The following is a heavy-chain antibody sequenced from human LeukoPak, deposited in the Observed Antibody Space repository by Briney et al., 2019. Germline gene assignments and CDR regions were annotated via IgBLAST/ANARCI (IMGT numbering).Heavy chain of an antibody. D-gene: IGHD3-16*01. CDR3: AGGGYAAC. Sequence: GGSLRLSCAASGFTFSSYGMHWVRQAPGKGLEWVAFIRYDGSNKYYADSVKGRFTISRDNAKNSLYLQINSLRAEDTAVYYCAGGGYAACWGQGTLVTVSS. CDR2: IRYDGSNK. CDR1: GFTFSSYG. V-gene: IGHV3-30*02. J-gene: IGHJ4*02.